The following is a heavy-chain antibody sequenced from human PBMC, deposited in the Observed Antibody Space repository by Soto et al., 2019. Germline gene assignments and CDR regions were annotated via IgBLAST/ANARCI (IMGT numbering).Heavy chain of an antibody. Sequence: QVQLVQSGAEMKKPGASVKVSCKASGYTFPSYGISWVRQAPGQGLEWMGWISAYNGNTRFAQKFQGRVTMTTDTSTTTAYMELRSLRSDDTAVYYCARTPAGGSSPRWGQGTLVTVSS. D-gene: IGHD1-26*01. CDR1: GYTFPSYG. CDR2: ISAYNGNT. V-gene: IGHV1-18*01. J-gene: IGHJ4*02. CDR3: ARTPAGGSSPR.